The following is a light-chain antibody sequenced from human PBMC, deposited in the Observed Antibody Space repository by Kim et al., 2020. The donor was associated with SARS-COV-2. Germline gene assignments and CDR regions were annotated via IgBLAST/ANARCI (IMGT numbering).Light chain of an antibody. J-gene: IGKJ1*01. CDR2: GAF. CDR1: QRVITN. CDR3: QQYENWPRT. Sequence: VSPGESVTRSCRARQRVITNLSWYQQKPGQGPRLLMFGAFTRATGTPARCSGSGAGTEFTLTISSLQSEDFAVYYCQQYENWPRTFGQGTKVEIK. V-gene: IGKV3D-15*01.